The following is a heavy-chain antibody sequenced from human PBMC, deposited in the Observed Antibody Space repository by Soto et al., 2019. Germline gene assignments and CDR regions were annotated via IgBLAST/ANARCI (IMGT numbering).Heavy chain of an antibody. J-gene: IGHJ6*02. CDR2: IDPSDSYI. D-gene: IGHD6-19*01. CDR3: ARPYICRGGGCYYYGKDV. V-gene: IGHV5-10-1*01. Sequence: GESLKISCKGSGYSFTKYWISWVRQMPGKGLELMGMIDPSDSYINYSPSFQGNVTISADKSINTAYLHWSSLRASDTAIYYCARPYICRGGGCYYYGKDVWGQGTTVTVSS. CDR1: GYSFTKYW.